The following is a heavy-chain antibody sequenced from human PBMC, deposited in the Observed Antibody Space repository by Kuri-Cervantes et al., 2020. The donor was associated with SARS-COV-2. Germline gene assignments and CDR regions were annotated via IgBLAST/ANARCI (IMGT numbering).Heavy chain of an antibody. J-gene: IGHJ4*02. Sequence: GGSLRLSCAASGFTFSSYAMHWVRQAPSKGLEWVAVISYDGSNKYYADSVKGRFTISRDNSKNTLYLQMNSLRAEDTAVYYCARAEWGLIDYWGQGTLVTDSS. CDR2: ISYDGSNK. V-gene: IGHV3-30-3*01. CDR3: ARAEWGLIDY. CDR1: GFTFSSYA. D-gene: IGHD1-26*01.